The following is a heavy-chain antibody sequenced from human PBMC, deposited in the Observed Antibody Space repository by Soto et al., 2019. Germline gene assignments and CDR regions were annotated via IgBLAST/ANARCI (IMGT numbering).Heavy chain of an antibody. CDR2: ISAYNGNT. V-gene: IGHV1-18*01. CDR1: GYTFTSYG. Sequence: ASVKVSCKASGYTFTSYGISWVRRAPGQGLEWMGWISAYNGNTNYAQKLQGRVTMTTDTSTSTAYMELRSLRSDDTAVYYCARDQDSSGWVFYNWFDPWGQGTLVTVSS. D-gene: IGHD6-19*01. CDR3: ARDQDSSGWVFYNWFDP. J-gene: IGHJ5*02.